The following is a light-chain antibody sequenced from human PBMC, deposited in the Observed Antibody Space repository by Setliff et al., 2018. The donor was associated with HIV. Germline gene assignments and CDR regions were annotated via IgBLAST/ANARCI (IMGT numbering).Light chain of an antibody. CDR3: SSYAITNTLP. CDR1: TSDVGGYNY. CDR2: EVR. J-gene: IGLJ1*01. Sequence: LTQPASVSGSPGQSLTISCTGTTSDVGGYNYVSWYQQHPGKAPKLIIYEVRNRPSGVSDRFSGSKSGNTASLTISGLQADDEADYYCSSYAITNTLPFGTGTKVTV. V-gene: IGLV2-14*01.